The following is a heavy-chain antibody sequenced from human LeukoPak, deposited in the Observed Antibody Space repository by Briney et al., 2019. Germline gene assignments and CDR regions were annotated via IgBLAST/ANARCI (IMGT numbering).Heavy chain of an antibody. CDR3: AREYQLSDAFDI. CDR1: GGSISSYY. CDR2: IYYSGST. V-gene: IGHV4-59*12. J-gene: IGHJ3*02. D-gene: IGHD2-2*01. Sequence: SETLSLTCTVSGGSISSYYWSWIRQPPGKGLEWIGYIYYSGSTNYNPSLKSRVTISVDTSNNHFSLKLTSVTAADTAVYYCAREYQLSDAFDIWGQGTMVTVSS.